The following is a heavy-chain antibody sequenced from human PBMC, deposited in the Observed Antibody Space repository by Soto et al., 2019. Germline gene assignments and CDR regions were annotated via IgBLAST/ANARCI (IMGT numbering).Heavy chain of an antibody. CDR3: ARALDYSSSWYSYYYYGMDV. D-gene: IGHD6-13*01. CDR1: GGSISGHY. CDR2: IFYSGST. Sequence: PSETLSLTCSVSGGSISGHYWTWIRQSPGKGLEWIGYIFYSGSTNYNPSLKSRVTISVDTSKNQFSLKPSSVTAADTAVYYCARALDYSSSWYSYYYYGMDVWGQGTTVTVSS. J-gene: IGHJ6*02. V-gene: IGHV4-59*11.